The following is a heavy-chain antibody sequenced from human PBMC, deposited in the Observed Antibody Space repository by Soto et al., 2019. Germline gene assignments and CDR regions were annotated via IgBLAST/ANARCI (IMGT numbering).Heavy chain of an antibody. Sequence: ASVKVSCKASGYTFTSYSIHWVRQAPGLGLGWMGMINPSGGSTTYAQKFQGRVTMTRDTSTNTVYMELSSLRSEDTAVYYCARDAPFPMTGTTFDYWGQGTLVTVSS. J-gene: IGHJ4*02. CDR3: ARDAPFPMTGTTFDY. CDR1: GYTFTSYS. CDR2: INPSGGST. D-gene: IGHD1-7*01. V-gene: IGHV1-46*01.